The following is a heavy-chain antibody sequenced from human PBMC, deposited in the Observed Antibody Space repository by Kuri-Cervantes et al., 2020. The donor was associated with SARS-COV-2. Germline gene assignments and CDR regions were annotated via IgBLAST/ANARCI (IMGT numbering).Heavy chain of an antibody. CDR2: MSYDGSNK. J-gene: IGHJ4*02. V-gene: IGHV3-30*03. D-gene: IGHD5-18*01. CDR1: GFTFSSYG. Sequence: GGSLRLSCAASGFTFSSYGMHWVRQAPGKGLEWVAVMSYDGSNKYYADSVKGRFTISRDNSKNALYLQMNSLRAEDTAVYYCALRGGYSYGYYFDYWGQGTLVTVSS. CDR3: ALRGGYSYGYYFDY.